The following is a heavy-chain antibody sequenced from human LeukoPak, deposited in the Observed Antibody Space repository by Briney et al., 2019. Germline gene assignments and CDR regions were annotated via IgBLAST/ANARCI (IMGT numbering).Heavy chain of an antibody. CDR2: IYYSGST. CDR3: ARDYPIFGVVDP. D-gene: IGHD3-3*02. J-gene: IGHJ5*02. V-gene: IGHV4-59*01. CDR1: GGSISSYY. Sequence: SETLSLTCTVSGGSISSYYWSWIRQPPGKGLEWIGYIYYSGSTNYNPSLKSRVTISVDTSKNQFSLKLSSVTAADTAVYYCARDYPIFGVVDPWGQGTLVTVSS.